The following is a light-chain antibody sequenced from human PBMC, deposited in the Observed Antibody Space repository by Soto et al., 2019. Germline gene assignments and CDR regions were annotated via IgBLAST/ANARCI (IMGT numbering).Light chain of an antibody. V-gene: IGLV2-14*01. CDR3: TSSKSSDPVV. Sequence: QSVLTHPASVSGSPGQSVTIACTGTTSEVCGYHYVSWYQQHPGKAPKLMIYEVSNRPSGVSNRFSGSKSGNTASLTISGLQAEEEADYYWTSSKSSDPVVFGRGSKLTVL. CDR1: TSEVCGYHY. CDR2: EVS. J-gene: IGLJ2*01.